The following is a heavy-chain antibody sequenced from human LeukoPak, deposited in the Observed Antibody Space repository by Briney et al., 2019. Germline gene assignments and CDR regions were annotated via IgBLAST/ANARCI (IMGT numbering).Heavy chain of an antibody. CDR2: IYYSGST. J-gene: IGHJ5*02. CDR3: ASLPYHSSGSYAP. Sequence: SETLSLTCTVSGGSISSSSYYWGWIRQPPGKGLEWIGSIYYSGSTYYNPSLKSRVTISVDTSKNQFSLKLSSVTAADTAVYYCASLPYHSSGSYAPWGQGTLVTVSS. V-gene: IGHV4-39*07. CDR1: GGSISSSSYY. D-gene: IGHD1-26*01.